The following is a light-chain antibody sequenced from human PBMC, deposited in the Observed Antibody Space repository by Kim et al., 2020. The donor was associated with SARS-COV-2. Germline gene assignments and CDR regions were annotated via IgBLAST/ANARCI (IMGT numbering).Light chain of an antibody. CDR2: AAF. CDR1: QSISGY. V-gene: IGKV1-39*01. CDR3: QQSATTPRT. Sequence: DIQMTQSPSSLSASVGDRVTITCRASQSISGYLNWYQQKPGKAPKLLIYAAFSLQSGVPSRFSGTGSGTDFSLSLSSVQPEEFAPHYCQQSATTPRTLGPGTTVDIK. J-gene: IGKJ3*01.